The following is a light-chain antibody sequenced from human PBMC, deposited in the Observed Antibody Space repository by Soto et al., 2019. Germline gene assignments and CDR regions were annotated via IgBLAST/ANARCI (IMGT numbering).Light chain of an antibody. CDR3: QQFNSHPLT. V-gene: IGKV1-13*02. CDR1: QGISSA. J-gene: IGKJ4*02. CDR2: DAS. Sequence: AIQLTQSPSSLSASVGDRVTITCRASQGISSALAWYQQKPGKAPKLLIYDASSLESGVPSRFSGSGSGTDCTLTISSLQPEDSATYYCQQFNSHPLTFGGGTKVEIK.